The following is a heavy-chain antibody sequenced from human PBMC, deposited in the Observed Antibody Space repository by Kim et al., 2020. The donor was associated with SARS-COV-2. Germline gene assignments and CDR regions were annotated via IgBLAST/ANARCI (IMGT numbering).Heavy chain of an antibody. J-gene: IGHJ6*03. Sequence: SETLSLTCAVYGGSFSGYYWSWIRQPPGKGLEWIGEINHSGSTNYNPSLKSRVTISVDTSKNQFSLKLSSVTAADTAVYYCARGKVCGSGSYYSSCYMDV. CDR3: ARGKVCGSGSYYSSCYMDV. D-gene: IGHD3-10*01. CDR1: GGSFSGYY. CDR2: INHSGST. V-gene: IGHV4-34*01.